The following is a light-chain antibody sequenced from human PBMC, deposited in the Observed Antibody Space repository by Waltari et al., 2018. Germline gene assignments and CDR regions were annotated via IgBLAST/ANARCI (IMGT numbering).Light chain of an antibody. Sequence: QSVATQPPSASGTPGQRVPIYCPGSSAHLGCNTVIWYQQPPGTTPNPLPYNNNKRPSGGPDRFSGSKSGTSASLAISGLQSEDEADYYCAAWDDSLPGLFVFGSGTKVTVL. CDR1: SAHLGCNT. CDR3: AAWDDSLPGLFV. CDR2: NNN. J-gene: IGLJ1*01. V-gene: IGLV1-44*01.